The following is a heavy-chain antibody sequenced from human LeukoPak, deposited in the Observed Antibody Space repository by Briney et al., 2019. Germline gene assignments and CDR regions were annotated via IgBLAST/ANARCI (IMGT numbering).Heavy chain of an antibody. CDR3: AKMVRFLEWLLPYYFDY. CDR2: IYSDGRT. Sequence: PPGGSLRLSCAASGFTVSSNYMSWVRQAPGKGLEWVSVIYSDGRTYYADSVKGRFTISRDNSENTLCLETNSLRAEDTAVYYCAKMVRFLEWLLPYYFDYWGQGTLVTVSS. D-gene: IGHD3-3*01. V-gene: IGHV3-53*01. CDR1: GFTVSSNY. J-gene: IGHJ4*02.